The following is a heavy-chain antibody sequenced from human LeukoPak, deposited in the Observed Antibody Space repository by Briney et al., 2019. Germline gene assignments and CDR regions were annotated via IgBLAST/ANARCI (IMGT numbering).Heavy chain of an antibody. J-gene: IGHJ4*02. CDR2: ISSSGSTI. CDR3: ATHLYCSGGSCYDY. V-gene: IGHV3-48*03. D-gene: IGHD2-15*01. Sequence: GGSLRLSCTASGFTFSSYERNWVRQAPGKGLEWVSYISSSGSTIYYADSVKGRFAISRDNAKNSLYLQMNSLRAEDTAVYYCATHLYCSGGSCYDYWGQGTLVTVSS. CDR1: GFTFSSYE.